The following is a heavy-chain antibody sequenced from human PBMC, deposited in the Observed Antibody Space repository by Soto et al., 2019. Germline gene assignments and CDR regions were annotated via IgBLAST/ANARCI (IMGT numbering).Heavy chain of an antibody. V-gene: IGHV3-74*01. D-gene: IGHD3-3*01. Sequence: GGSLRLSCAASGFTFSTYWMHWFRQAPGKGLVWVSRINTDGAITSHADSVKGRFTISRDNAKNTLYLHMSSLSAEDTAVYYCARGGLEPVDFWGQGTLVTVSS. CDR2: INTDGAIT. CDR3: ARGGLEPVDF. J-gene: IGHJ4*02. CDR1: GFTFSTYW.